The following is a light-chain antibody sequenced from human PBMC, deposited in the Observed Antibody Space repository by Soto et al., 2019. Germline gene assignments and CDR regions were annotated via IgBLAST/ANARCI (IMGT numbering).Light chain of an antibody. CDR1: QDISNY. CDR3: QQYDNLIT. Sequence: DIQMTQSPSSLSASVGDRVTITCQASQDISNYLNWYQQKPGKAPKLLIYDASNLETGVPSRFSGSGSGTDFTFTISSLHPEDIATYYCQQYDNLITFGQGTRLEI. CDR2: DAS. J-gene: IGKJ5*01. V-gene: IGKV1-33*01.